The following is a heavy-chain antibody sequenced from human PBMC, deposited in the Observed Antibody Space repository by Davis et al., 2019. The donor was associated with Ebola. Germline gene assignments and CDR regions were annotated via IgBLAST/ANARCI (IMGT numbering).Heavy chain of an antibody. CDR1: GGSVNSGSYY. CDR3: ARDYWATEGAFDV. D-gene: IGHD2-8*02. J-gene: IGHJ3*01. Sequence: SETLSLTCTVSGGSVNSGSYYCTWIRQPPGKGLEWIGNVYYSGTTTYNPSLKSPVTISVDTSENQFSLNLISVTAADTAVYYCARDYWATEGAFDVWGQGTLVTVAS. V-gene: IGHV4-61*01. CDR2: VYYSGTT.